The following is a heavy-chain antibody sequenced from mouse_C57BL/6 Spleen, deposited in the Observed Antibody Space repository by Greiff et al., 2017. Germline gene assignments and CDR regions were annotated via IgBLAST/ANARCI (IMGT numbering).Heavy chain of an antibody. Sequence: QVQLQQSGAELVKPGASVKLSCKASGYTFPSYWMQWVKQRPGQGLEWIGEIDPSDSYTNYNQKFKGKATLTVDTSSSTAYMQLSSLTSEDSAVYYCARGEFYYPDYWGQGTTLTVSS. D-gene: IGHD1-1*01. CDR1: GYTFPSYW. CDR3: ARGEFYYPDY. CDR2: IDPSDSYT. V-gene: IGHV1-50*01. J-gene: IGHJ2*01.